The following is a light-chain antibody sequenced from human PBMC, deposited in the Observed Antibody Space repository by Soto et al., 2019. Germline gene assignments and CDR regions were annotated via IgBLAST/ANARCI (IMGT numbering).Light chain of an antibody. CDR2: GAS. J-gene: IGKJ4*01. CDR1: QSVSSN. CDR3: QQYIRWPLT. V-gene: IGKV3-15*01. Sequence: EKVMTQSPSTLSVSPGERATLSCRASQSVSSNLAWYQQKPGQAPSLLIYGASTRATGTPARFSGSGSGTEFTLTISGLQSEDFAVYYCQQYIRWPLTFGGGTKVDIK.